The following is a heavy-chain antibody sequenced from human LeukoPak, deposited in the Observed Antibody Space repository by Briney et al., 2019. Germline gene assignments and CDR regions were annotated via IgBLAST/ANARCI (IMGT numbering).Heavy chain of an antibody. J-gene: IGHJ4*02. V-gene: IGHV3-66*01. Sequence: TGGSLRLSCAASGFTVSSNYMSWVRQAPGKGLEWVSAIYSGGSTYYADSVKGRFTISRDNSKNTLYLQMNSLRAEDTAVYYCARGRGYSYGKFDYWGQGTLVTVSS. CDR1: GFTVSSNY. CDR2: IYSGGST. D-gene: IGHD5-18*01. CDR3: ARGRGYSYGKFDY.